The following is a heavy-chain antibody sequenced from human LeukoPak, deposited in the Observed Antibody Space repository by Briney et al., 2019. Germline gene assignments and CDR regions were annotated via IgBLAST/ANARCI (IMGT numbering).Heavy chain of an antibody. CDR2: INYSGST. Sequence: SETLSLTCTVSGGSISSSYWSWIRQPPGKGLEWIGYINYSGSTNYSPSLKSRVTISVDTSKNQFSLKLSSVTAADTAVYYCARDPIMDVWGQGTAVTVSS. CDR1: GGSISSSY. J-gene: IGHJ6*02. V-gene: IGHV4-59*01. CDR3: ARDPIMDV.